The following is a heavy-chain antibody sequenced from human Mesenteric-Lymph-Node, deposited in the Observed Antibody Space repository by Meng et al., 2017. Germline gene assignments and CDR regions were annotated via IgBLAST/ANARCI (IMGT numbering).Heavy chain of an antibody. D-gene: IGHD6-19*01. Sequence: ASVKVSCKASGYTFTGYYMHWVRQAPGQGLEWMGWINPNSGGTNYAQKFQGRVTMTRDTSISTAYMELSRLRSDDTAVYYCATLRNSLQNRQWLGDLMFDPWGQGTLVTVSS. CDR2: INPNSGGT. CDR1: GYTFTGYY. V-gene: IGHV1-2*02. J-gene: IGHJ5*02. CDR3: ATLRNSLQNRQWLGDLMFDP.